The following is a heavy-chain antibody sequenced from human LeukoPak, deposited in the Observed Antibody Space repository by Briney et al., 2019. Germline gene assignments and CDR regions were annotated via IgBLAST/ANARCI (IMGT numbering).Heavy chain of an antibody. J-gene: IGHJ5*02. CDR2: IFSSGIT. CDR1: GGSISSGAYY. D-gene: IGHD5-18*01. CDR3: TRDSRADDSPLGFDP. Sequence: SQTLSLTCTVSGGSISSGAYYWSWLRQHPGEGLEWIGHIFSSGITKYKPSLKSRALISVDPSKNQFSLKLSSVTAADTAVYYCTRDSRADDSPLGFDPWGQGTLVTVSS. V-gene: IGHV4-31*03.